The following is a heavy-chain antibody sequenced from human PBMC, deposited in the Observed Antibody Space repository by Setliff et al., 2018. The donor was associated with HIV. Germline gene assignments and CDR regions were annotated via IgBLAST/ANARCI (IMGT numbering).Heavy chain of an antibody. V-gene: IGHV7-4-1*02. J-gene: IGHJ4*02. Sequence: ASVKVSCKASGYTFTSHAMSWVRQAPGQGLEWTGWINTNTGNPTFAQGFTGRLVFSMDTSVSTAYLQISNLKAEDTAVYYCARRGSSGDPWSGSHYLYYFDCWGQGTLVTVSS. CDR1: GYTFTSHA. CDR2: INTNTGNP. CDR3: ARRGSSGDPWSGSHYLYYFDC. D-gene: IGHD3-3*01.